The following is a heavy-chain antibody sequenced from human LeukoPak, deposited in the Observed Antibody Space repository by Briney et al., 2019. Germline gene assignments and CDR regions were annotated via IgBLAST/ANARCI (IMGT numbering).Heavy chain of an antibody. V-gene: IGHV4/OR15-8*01. CDR3: ARTWVAYWYFDL. Sequence: SETLSLTCGVSGGFIINGKWWSWVRQPPGKGLEWIGEISHSGSPNYNPSLKGRLTISVDTSKNQFSLKLSSVTAADTAVYYCARTWVAYWYFDLWGRGTLVTVSS. CDR2: ISHSGSP. CDR1: GGFIINGKW. J-gene: IGHJ2*01. D-gene: IGHD2-15*01.